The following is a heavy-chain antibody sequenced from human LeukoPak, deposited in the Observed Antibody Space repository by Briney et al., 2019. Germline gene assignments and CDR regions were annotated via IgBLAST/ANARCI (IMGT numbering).Heavy chain of an antibody. Sequence: PGGSLRLSCAASGFTVSSNYMSWVRQAPGKGLEWVSAISGSGGSTYYADSVKGRFTISRDNSKNTLYLQMNSLRAEDTAVYYCAKPYGGYSGFDYWGQGTLVTVSS. CDR3: AKPYGGYSGFDY. CDR2: ISGSGGST. D-gene: IGHD5-12*01. V-gene: IGHV3-23*01. CDR1: GFTVSSNY. J-gene: IGHJ4*02.